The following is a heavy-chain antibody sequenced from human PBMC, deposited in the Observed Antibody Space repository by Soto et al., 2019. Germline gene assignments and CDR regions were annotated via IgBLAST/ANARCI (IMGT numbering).Heavy chain of an antibody. CDR2: ISGSGGST. CDR1: GFTFSIYA. D-gene: IGHD6-13*01. Sequence: EVQLLESGGGLVQPGGSLRLSCAAAGFTFSIYAMSWVRQAPGKGLEWVSAISGSGGSTYYADSVKGRFTISRDNSKNTLYLQMNSLRADDTAVYYCAKATRGVAGTLIRDYWGQGTLVTVSS. V-gene: IGHV3-23*01. J-gene: IGHJ4*02. CDR3: AKATRGVAGTLIRDY.